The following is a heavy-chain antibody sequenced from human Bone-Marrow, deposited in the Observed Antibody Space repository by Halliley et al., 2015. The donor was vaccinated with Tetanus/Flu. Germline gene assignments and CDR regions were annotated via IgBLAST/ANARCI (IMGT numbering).Heavy chain of an antibody. V-gene: IGHV3-23*01. CDR2: ISGSDDST. D-gene: IGHD1-26*01. CDR3: ASPNLDYSGSLLDSDY. J-gene: IGHJ4*02. Sequence: SLRLSCAASGFTFTNHAMSWVRQAPGKGLEWVSTISGSDDSTYDAESVKGRFTISRDNAKNTLYLQMNSLRAEDTAVYYCASPNLDYSGSLLDSDYWGQGTLVTVSS. CDR1: GFTFTNHA.